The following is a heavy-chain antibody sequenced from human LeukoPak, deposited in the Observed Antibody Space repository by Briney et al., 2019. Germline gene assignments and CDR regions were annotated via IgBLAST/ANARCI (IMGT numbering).Heavy chain of an antibody. CDR1: GFSFSSHY. Sequence: NPGGSLRLSCAASGFSFSSHYMNWVRQAPGKGLEWVSSIGSSGGYIYSADSVKGRFTISRDSAKNSAYLHMNSLRAEDTAVYYCARTYNGSSHFDYWGQGTLVTVSS. J-gene: IGHJ4*02. D-gene: IGHD1-26*01. V-gene: IGHV3-21*01. CDR3: ARTYNGSSHFDY. CDR2: IGSSGGYI.